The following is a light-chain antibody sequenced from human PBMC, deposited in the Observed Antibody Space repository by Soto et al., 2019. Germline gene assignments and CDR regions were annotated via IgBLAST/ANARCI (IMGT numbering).Light chain of an antibody. CDR3: CSYAGSSTLHV. CDR1: SSDVGSYNL. CDR2: QVS. Sequence: QSVLTQPASVSGSPGQSITISCTGTSSDVGSYNLVSWYQQHPGKAPKLMIYQVSKRPSGVSNRFSGSKSGNTASLTISGLQAEDEADYSCCSYAGSSTLHVFGTVTKVTVL. J-gene: IGLJ1*01. V-gene: IGLV2-23*02.